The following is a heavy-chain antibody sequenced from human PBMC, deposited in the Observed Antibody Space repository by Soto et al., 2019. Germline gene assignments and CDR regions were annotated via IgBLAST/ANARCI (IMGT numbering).Heavy chain of an antibody. CDR3: ARLGGSYGSRY. CDR2: IYNSGST. J-gene: IGHJ4*02. CDR1: GGSISNYY. V-gene: IGHV4-59*08. Sequence: QVQLQESGPGLVKPSETLSLTCTVSGGSISNYYWNWIRQPPGKGLEWIGYIYNSGSTNYNPSLKSRVTISIDTSKNQFSLKLSSVTAADMAVYYCARLGGSYGSRYWGQGTLVTVSS. D-gene: IGHD1-26*01.